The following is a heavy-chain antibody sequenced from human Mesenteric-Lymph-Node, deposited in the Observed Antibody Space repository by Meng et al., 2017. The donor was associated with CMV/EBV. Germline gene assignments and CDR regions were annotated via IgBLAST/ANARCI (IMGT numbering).Heavy chain of an antibody. V-gene: IGHV4-39*01. CDR2: VYYSGST. CDR1: GGSISSTTYY. D-gene: IGHD1-26*01. Sequence: GSLRLSCTVSGGSISSTTYYWGWIRQPPGKGLEWIASVYYSGSTYYNSSLKSRLTLSVDTSKNQFSLKLSSVTATDTAVYYCARHGGSYYYYGMEVWGQGTTVTVSS. CDR3: ARHGGSYYYYGMEV. J-gene: IGHJ6*02.